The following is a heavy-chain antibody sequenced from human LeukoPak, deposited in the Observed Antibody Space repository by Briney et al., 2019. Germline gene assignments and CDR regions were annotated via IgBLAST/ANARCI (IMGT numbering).Heavy chain of an antibody. V-gene: IGHV3-23*01. CDR1: GFTFSSYA. CDR3: AKEGAFWSGYYKDY. CDR2: ISGSGGST. J-gene: IGHJ4*02. D-gene: IGHD3-3*01. Sequence: PGGSLRLSCAASGFTFSSYAMSWVRQAPGKELEWFSGISGSGGSTYYADSVKGRFTISRDNSKNTLYLQMNSLRAEDTAVYYCAKEGAFWSGYYKDYWGQGTLVTVST.